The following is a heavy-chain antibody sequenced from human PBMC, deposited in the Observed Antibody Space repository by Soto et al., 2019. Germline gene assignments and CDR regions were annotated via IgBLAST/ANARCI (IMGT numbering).Heavy chain of an antibody. CDR1: GGSFSGYY. D-gene: IGHD3-10*01. CDR3: ARGTYYYGSGSYSHPFRYYYYGMDV. J-gene: IGHJ6*02. CDR2: INHSGST. V-gene: IGHV4-34*01. Sequence: ETLSLTCAVYGGSFSGYYWSWIRQPPGKGLEWIGEINHSGSTNYNPSLKSRVTISVDTSKNQFSLKLSSVTAADTSVYYCARGTYYYGSGSYSHPFRYYYYGMDVWGQGTTVTVS.